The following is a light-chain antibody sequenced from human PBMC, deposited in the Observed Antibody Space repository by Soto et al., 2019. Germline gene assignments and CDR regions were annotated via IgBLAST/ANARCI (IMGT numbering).Light chain of an antibody. V-gene: IGLV2-23*01. CDR2: EGS. CDR3: CSYAGSSTWV. J-gene: IGLJ3*02. CDR1: SSDVGNYNL. Sequence: QSALTQPASVSGSPRQSITISCTGTSSDVGNYNLVSWYQQHPGKAPKLMIYEGSKRPSGISNRFSGSKSGNTASLTIAGLQADDEADYYCCSYAGSSTWVFGGGTKLTVL.